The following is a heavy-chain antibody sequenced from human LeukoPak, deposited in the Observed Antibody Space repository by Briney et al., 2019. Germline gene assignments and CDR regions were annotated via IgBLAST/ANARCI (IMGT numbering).Heavy chain of an antibody. CDR2: ISESGGDS. J-gene: IGHJ3*02. D-gene: IGHD3-16*01. V-gene: IGHV3-23*01. CDR1: GFTFSSYG. Sequence: GGTLRLSCAASGFTFSSYGMSWVRQAPGKGLEWVSTISESGGDSYYADSLKGRFTISRDNSKNTLYLQMNSLRAEDTAVYYCARDPHPGEPSDAFDIWGQGTMVTVSS. CDR3: ARDPHPGEPSDAFDI.